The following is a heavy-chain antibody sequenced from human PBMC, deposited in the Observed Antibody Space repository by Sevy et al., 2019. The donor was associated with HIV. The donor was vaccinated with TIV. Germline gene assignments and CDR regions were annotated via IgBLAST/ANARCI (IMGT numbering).Heavy chain of an antibody. CDR2: IGSGGTT. V-gene: IGHV3-23*01. Sequence: GGSLRLSCTASGFTFNTYAMSWVRRAPGKGLEWVSAIGSGGTTYYVDSVKGRFTISRDNSKTTLYLQMNSLRVDDTAVYYCAKNLRGKYLEGYLDYWGQGILVTVSS. J-gene: IGHJ4*02. D-gene: IGHD1-20*01. CDR3: AKNLRGKYLEGYLDY. CDR1: GFTFNTYA.